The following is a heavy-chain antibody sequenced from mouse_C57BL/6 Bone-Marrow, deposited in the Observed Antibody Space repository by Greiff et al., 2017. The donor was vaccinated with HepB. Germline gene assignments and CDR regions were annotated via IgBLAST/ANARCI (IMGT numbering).Heavy chain of an antibody. CDR2: IDPENGDT. V-gene: IGHV14-4*01. Sequence: VQLQQSGAELVRPGASVKLSCTASGFNIKDDYMHWVQQRPEQGLEWIGWIDPENGDTEYASKFQGKATITADTSSNTAYLQLSSLTSEDTAVYYCTTDGNSTWFAYWGQGTLVTVSA. D-gene: IGHD2-1*01. CDR3: TTDGNSTWFAY. CDR1: GFNIKDDY. J-gene: IGHJ3*01.